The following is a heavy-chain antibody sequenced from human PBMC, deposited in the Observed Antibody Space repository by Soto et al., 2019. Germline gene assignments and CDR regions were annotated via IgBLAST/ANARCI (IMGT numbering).Heavy chain of an antibody. CDR3: AQDRSGSFPFYYGMDV. CDR1: GFTFSSYE. CDR2: ISYDGSNK. Sequence: GGSLRLSCAASGFTFSSYEMNWVRQAPGKGLEWVAVISYDGSNKYYADSVKGRFTISRDNSKNTLYLQMNSLRAEDTAVYYCAQDRSGSFPFYYGMDVWGQGTTVTVSS. V-gene: IGHV3-30*18. D-gene: IGHD1-26*01. J-gene: IGHJ6*02.